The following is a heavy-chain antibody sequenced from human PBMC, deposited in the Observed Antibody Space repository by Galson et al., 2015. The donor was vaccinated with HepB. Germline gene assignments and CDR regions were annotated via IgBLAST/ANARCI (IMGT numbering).Heavy chain of an antibody. CDR2: ISHDGSSN. CDR1: GFIFSRYS. Sequence: SLRLSCAASGFIFSRYSFHWVRQAPGKGLEWVAAISHDGSSNYYADSVKGRFTISRDNSRNTLFLQMNSLSTEDTAVYFCATTMITEAAFDPWGQGTLVTVSS. J-gene: IGHJ5*02. V-gene: IGHV3-30-3*01. CDR3: ATTMITEAAFDP. D-gene: IGHD4-23*01.